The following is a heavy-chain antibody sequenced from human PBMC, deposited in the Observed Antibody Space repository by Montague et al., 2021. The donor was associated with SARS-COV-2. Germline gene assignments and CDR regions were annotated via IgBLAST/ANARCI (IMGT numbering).Heavy chain of an antibody. J-gene: IGHJ5*02. D-gene: IGHD3-16*01. V-gene: IGHV3-21*01. Sequence: SLRLSCAASGFTFSSHSMNWVRQAPGKGLEWVSSISSSSSYIYYADSVKGRFTISRDNAKNSLYLQMNSLRAEDTAVYYCARDRFQYNWFDPWGQGTLVTVSS. CDR2: ISSSSSYI. CDR3: ARDRFQYNWFDP. CDR1: GFTFSSHS.